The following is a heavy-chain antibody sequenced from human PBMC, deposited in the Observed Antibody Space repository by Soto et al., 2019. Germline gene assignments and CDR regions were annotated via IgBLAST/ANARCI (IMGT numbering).Heavy chain of an antibody. CDR1: GLAFSGYG. V-gene: IGHV3-33*01. J-gene: IGHJ6*02. CDR2: IWYDGSNK. Sequence: SGGSLRLSCAASGLAFSGYGMHWFRKAQGKGLGWVAVIWYDGSNKYYADSVKGRFTISRDNSKNTLYLQMNSLRAEDTAVYYCARGAAQDYYYYGMDVWGQGTTVTVSS. CDR3: ARGAAQDYYYYGMDV.